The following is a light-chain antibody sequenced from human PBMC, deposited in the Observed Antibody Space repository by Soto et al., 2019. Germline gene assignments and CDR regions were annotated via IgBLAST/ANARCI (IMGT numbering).Light chain of an antibody. V-gene: IGKV1-5*01. CDR2: DAS. J-gene: IGKJ1*01. Sequence: DIQMTQSPSTLSASVGDRVTITCRASQSISSWLAWYQQKPGKAPKLLIYDASSLESGVPSRFSGSGSGTEFTLTISSLQPDDFATYYCQQYNSYSRGTFGQGTXVDIK. CDR3: QQYNSYSRGT. CDR1: QSISSW.